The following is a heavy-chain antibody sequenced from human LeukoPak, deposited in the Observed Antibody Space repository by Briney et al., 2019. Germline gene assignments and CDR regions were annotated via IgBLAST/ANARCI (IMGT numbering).Heavy chain of an antibody. CDR2: INPNSGGT. CDR1: GYTFTAYY. D-gene: IGHD3-3*01. Sequence: ASVKVSCKASGYTFTAYYMHLVRQAPGQGLEWMGWINPNSGGTNFAQKSQGRVTMTRDTSINTAYMELSRLRSDDTAVYYRARGYDQTNFDYWGQGTLVTVSS. CDR3: ARGYDQTNFDY. V-gene: IGHV1-2*02. J-gene: IGHJ4*02.